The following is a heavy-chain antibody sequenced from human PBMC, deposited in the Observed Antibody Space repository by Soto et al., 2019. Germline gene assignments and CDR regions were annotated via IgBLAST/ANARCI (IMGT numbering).Heavy chain of an antibody. CDR2: IFSSGST. CDR3: AREGSYSAYNFAHGIQLWSFDF. J-gene: IGHJ4*02. Sequence: SETLSLTCTVSGGSINTFYWSWVRQPAGKGLEWIGRIFSSGSTSFNPSLESRVAMSVDTSKNHFSLNLSSVTAADMAVYYCAREGSYSAYNFAHGIQLWSFDFWGQGTLVTVSS. D-gene: IGHD5-12*01. V-gene: IGHV4-4*07. CDR1: GGSINTFY.